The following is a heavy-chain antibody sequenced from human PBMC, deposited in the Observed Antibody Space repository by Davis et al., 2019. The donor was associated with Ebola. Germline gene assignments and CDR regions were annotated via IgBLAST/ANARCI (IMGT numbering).Heavy chain of an antibody. D-gene: IGHD3-22*01. CDR1: GYTFTGYY. J-gene: IGHJ3*02. Sequence: ASVKVSCKASGYTFTGYYMHWVRHAPGQGLAWMGWINPNSGGTNYAQKFQGRVTMTRDTSISTAYMELSRLRSDDTAVYYCARGVEEYYDSSGYYYLYAFDIWGQGTMVTVSS. V-gene: IGHV1-2*02. CDR3: ARGVEEYYDSSGYYYLYAFDI. CDR2: INPNSGGT.